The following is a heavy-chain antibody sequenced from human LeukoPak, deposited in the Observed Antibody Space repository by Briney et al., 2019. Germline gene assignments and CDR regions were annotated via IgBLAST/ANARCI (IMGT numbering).Heavy chain of an antibody. Sequence: NPSETLSLTCTVSGGSISSYYWSWIRQPPGKGLEWIGDIYYSGSTNYNPSLKSRVTISVDTSKNQFSLKLSSVTAADTALYYCARVAGITGTNYWYFDLWGRGTLVTVSS. D-gene: IGHD1-7*01. CDR2: IYYSGST. CDR1: GGSISSYY. CDR3: ARVAGITGTNYWYFDL. J-gene: IGHJ2*01. V-gene: IGHV4-59*01.